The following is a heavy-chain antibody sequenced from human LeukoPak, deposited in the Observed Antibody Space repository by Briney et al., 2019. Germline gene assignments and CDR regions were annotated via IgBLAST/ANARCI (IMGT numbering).Heavy chain of an antibody. CDR2: ITHSGST. CDR3: ARCRWFAELIFDY. Sequence: SETLSLTCAVYGGSFSGYYWSWIRQPPGKGLEWIGEITHSGSTNYNPSLKSRVTISVDTSKNPFSLKLSSVTAADTAVYYCARCRWFAELIFDYWGQGTLVTVSS. D-gene: IGHD3-10*01. CDR1: GGSFSGYY. V-gene: IGHV4-34*01. J-gene: IGHJ4*02.